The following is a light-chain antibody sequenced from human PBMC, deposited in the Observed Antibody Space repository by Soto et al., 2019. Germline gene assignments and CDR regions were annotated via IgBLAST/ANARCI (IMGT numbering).Light chain of an antibody. V-gene: IGKV1-9*01. CDR2: GAS. CDR3: QQLYGSPWT. J-gene: IGKJ1*01. Sequence: IQLTQSPSSLSASVGDRVTITCRASPAIASFLAWYQQKPGTAPKLLIYGASTLQSGVPSRFSDSRSGTDYTLTIASLQPEDFATYYCQQLYGSPWTFGQGTKVDIK. CDR1: PAIASF.